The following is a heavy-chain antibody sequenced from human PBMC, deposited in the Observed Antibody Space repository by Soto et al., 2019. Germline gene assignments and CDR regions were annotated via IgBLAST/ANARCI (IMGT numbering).Heavy chain of an antibody. CDR2: IYYSGST. CDR1: GGSISSSSYY. J-gene: IGHJ4*02. D-gene: IGHD5-12*01. V-gene: IGHV4-39*01. Sequence: SETLSLTCTVSGGSISSSSYYWGWIRQPPGKGLEWIGSIYYSGSTYYNPSLKSRVTISVDTSKNQFSLKLSSVTAADTAVYYCARQGYSGYVARFDYWGQGTLVTVSS. CDR3: ARQGYSGYVARFDY.